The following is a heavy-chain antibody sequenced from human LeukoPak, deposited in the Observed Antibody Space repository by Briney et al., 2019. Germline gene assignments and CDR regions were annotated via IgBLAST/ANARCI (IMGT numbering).Heavy chain of an antibody. D-gene: IGHD3-3*01. V-gene: IGHV1-18*04. CDR3: ARDLAYYDFWSGYFGGGGNDY. Sequence: ASVKVSCKASGYTFTGYYMHWVRQAPGQGLEWMGWISAYNGNTNYAQKLQGRVTMTTDTSTSTAYMELRSLRSDDTAVYYCARDLAYYDFWSGYFGGGGNDYWGQGTLVTVSS. CDR1: GYTFTGYY. CDR2: ISAYNGNT. J-gene: IGHJ4*02.